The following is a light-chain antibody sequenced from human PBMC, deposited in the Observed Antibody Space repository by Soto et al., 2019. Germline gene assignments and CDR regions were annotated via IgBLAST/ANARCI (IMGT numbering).Light chain of an antibody. J-gene: IGLJ1*01. V-gene: IGLV2-14*01. CDR3: SSYAGSNTDV. CDR1: SSDVGGYNY. CDR2: EVS. Sequence: QSALTQPASVSGPPGQSITISCTGTSSDVGGYNYVSWYQHHPGKAPKLMIYEVSNRPSGVSNRFSGSKSGNTASLTISGLQADDEADYYCSSYAGSNTDVFGTGTKLTVL.